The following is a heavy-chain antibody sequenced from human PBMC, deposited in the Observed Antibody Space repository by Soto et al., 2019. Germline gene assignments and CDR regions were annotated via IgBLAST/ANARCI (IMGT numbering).Heavy chain of an antibody. D-gene: IGHD3-16*02. CDR2: IKSKTDGGTT. Sequence: GGSLRLSCAASGFTFSNAWMNWVRQAPGKGLEWVGRIKSKTDGGTTDYAAPVKGRFTISRDDSKNTLYLQMNSLKTEDTAVYYCTTDPAPINYDYVWGSYRYTNPKDNYYYYGMDVWGQGTTVTVSS. CDR1: GFTFSNAW. J-gene: IGHJ6*02. CDR3: TTDPAPINYDYVWGSYRYTNPKDNYYYYGMDV. V-gene: IGHV3-15*07.